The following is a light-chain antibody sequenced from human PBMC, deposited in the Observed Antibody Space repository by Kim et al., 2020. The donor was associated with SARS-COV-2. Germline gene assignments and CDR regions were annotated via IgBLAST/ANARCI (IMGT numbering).Light chain of an antibody. V-gene: IGKV3-15*01. Sequence: SPGERANLSCRASQSVNSNLGWYQQKPGQAPRLLISGASSRASGVPARFSGTGSGTEFTLTISSLQSEDFAVYYCQQYNNWPPWTFGQGTKVDIK. CDR3: QQYNNWPPWT. CDR1: QSVNSN. CDR2: GAS. J-gene: IGKJ1*01.